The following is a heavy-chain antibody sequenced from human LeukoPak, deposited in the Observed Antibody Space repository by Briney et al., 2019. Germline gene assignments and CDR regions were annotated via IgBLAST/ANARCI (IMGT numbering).Heavy chain of an antibody. CDR1: GGSISGHF. CDR3: ARVGKGGKPHYFAY. D-gene: IGHD1-26*01. J-gene: IGHJ4*02. V-gene: IGHV4-59*08. CDR2: IYYTGTT. Sequence: SETLSLTCTVSGGSISGHFWSWIRQSPGKGLEYIGFIYYTGTTNYSPSLTSRVTMSVDTSKNQFSLKMNSVTAADTAVFYCARVGKGGKPHYFAYGGREPLAPVS.